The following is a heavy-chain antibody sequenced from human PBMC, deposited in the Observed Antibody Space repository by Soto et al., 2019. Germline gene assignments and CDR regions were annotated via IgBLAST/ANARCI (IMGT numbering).Heavy chain of an antibody. V-gene: IGHV3-30-3*01. Sequence: SLRLSCAASGFTFSSYAMHWVRQAPGKGLEWVAVISYDGSNKYYADSVKGRFTISRDNSKNTLYLQMNSLRAEDTAVYYCARNRYGDYLYLIDFRGQGSSVIVSA. J-gene: IGHJ4*01. D-gene: IGHD4-17*01. CDR3: ARNRYGDYLYLIDF. CDR1: GFTFSSYA. CDR2: ISYDGSNK.